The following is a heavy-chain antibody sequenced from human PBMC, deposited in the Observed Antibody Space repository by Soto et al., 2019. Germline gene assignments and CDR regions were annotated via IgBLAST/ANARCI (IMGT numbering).Heavy chain of an antibody. J-gene: IGHJ6*02. CDR2: FDPEDGET. Sequence: ASVKVSCKVSGYTLTELSMHWVRQAPGKGLEWMGGFDPEDGETIYAQKFQGRVTMTEDTSTDTAYMELSSLRSEDTAVYYCATGGDAPPGLYVWGRKGYYYGMDGWGQGTTVTVSS. V-gene: IGHV1-24*01. CDR1: GYTLTELS. D-gene: IGHD3-16*01. CDR3: ATGGDAPPGLYVWGRKGYYYGMDG.